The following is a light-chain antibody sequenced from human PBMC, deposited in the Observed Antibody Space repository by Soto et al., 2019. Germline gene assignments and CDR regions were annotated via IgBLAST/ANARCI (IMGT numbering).Light chain of an antibody. CDR2: GAS. V-gene: IGKV3-11*01. Sequence: EIVMTQSPDTLSVSPGERATLSCRASQSVSSNLAWYHQKPGQAPRLLIYGASIRATGIPDRFSGSGSGTDFTLTISSLEPEDFAIYYCQRRSNWITFGQGTRLEIK. CDR1: QSVSSN. CDR3: QRRSNWIT. J-gene: IGKJ5*01.